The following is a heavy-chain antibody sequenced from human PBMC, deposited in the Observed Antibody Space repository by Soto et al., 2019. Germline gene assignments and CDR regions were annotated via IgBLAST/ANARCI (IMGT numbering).Heavy chain of an antibody. Sequence: GASVKVSCKASGYTFTSYYMQWVRQAPGQGLEWMGIINPSGGSTSYAQKFQGRVTMTRDTSTSTVYMELSSLRAEDTAVYYCARAPQYRRSTSCPHYYYYYGTDVWGQGTTVTVSS. V-gene: IGHV1-46*01. CDR2: INPSGGST. D-gene: IGHD2-2*01. CDR1: GYTFTSYY. CDR3: ARAPQYRRSTSCPHYYYYYGTDV. J-gene: IGHJ6*02.